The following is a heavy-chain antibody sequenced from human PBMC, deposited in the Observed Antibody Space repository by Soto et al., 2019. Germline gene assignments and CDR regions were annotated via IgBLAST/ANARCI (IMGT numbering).Heavy chain of an antibody. V-gene: IGHV1-18*01. D-gene: IGHD3-10*01. Sequence: QVHLVQSGAEVKKPGASVKVSCKTSNYPFSSYGISWVRQAPGQGLEWMGWISVYNDNTEYAQKLQGRVTITTDTSTNTAFMELRRLRSDDTAVYYCERDSGSDLSVPGAVFDYWGQGTPVTVSS. CDR3: ERDSGSDLSVPGAVFDY. CDR2: ISVYNDNT. J-gene: IGHJ4*02. CDR1: NYPFSSYG.